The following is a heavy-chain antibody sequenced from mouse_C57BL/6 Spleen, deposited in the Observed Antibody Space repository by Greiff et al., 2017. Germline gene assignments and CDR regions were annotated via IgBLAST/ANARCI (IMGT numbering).Heavy chain of an antibody. CDR2: IDPEDGET. CDR3: ARRDYERIYYAMDY. J-gene: IGHJ4*01. D-gene: IGHD2-4*01. Sequence: EVMLVESGAELVKPGASVKLSCTASGFNIKDYYMHWVKQRTEQGLEWIGRIDPEDGETKYAPKFQGKATITADTSSNTAYLQLSGLTSEDTAVYYCARRDYERIYYAMDYWGQGTSVTVSS. V-gene: IGHV14-2*01. CDR1: GFNIKDYY.